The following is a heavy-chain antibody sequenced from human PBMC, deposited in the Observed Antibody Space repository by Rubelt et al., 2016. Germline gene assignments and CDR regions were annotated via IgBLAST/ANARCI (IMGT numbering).Heavy chain of an antibody. V-gene: IGHV4-4*02. J-gene: IGHJ4*02. CDR3: ARANYYGSGSPVDY. CDR2: IYHSVGT. D-gene: IGHD3-10*01. CDR1: GGSISSSNW. Sequence: QVQLQESGPGLVKPSGTLSLTCAVSGGSISSSNWWSWVRQPPGKGLEWIGEIYHSVGTNYNPSLESRVTISVDKAKNPFSLKLSSVTAAETAGYYWARANYYGSGSPVDYWGQGTLVTVSS.